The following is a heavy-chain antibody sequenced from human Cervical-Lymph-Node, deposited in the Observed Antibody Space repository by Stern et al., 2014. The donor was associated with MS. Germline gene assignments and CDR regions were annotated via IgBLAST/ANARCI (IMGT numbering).Heavy chain of an antibody. V-gene: IGHV4-59*01. Sequence: QVQLQESRPGLVKPSETLSLTCTVSGGSIRTFSWSWIRQPPGRGLEWIGCVYYNGSTTHNPSLKSRVTMSVDTSKSQLSLRLHSVTAADTAVYYCARHSVGVKDFDSWGQGTLVTVSS. D-gene: IGHD4-23*01. CDR1: GGSIRTFS. CDR2: VYYNGST. J-gene: IGHJ4*02. CDR3: ARHSVGVKDFDS.